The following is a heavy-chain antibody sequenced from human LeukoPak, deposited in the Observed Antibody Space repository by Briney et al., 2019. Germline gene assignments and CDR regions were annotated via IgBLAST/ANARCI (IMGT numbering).Heavy chain of an antibody. V-gene: IGHV3-30*18. Sequence: GGSLRLSCAASGFTFSSYGMHWVRQAPGKGLEWVAVISYDGSNKYYADSVKGRFTISRDNSKNTLYLQMNSLRAEDTAVYYCAKGSYSGPFDYWGQGTLVTVSS. J-gene: IGHJ4*02. CDR2: ISYDGSNK. CDR1: GFTFSSYG. D-gene: IGHD5-12*01. CDR3: AKGSYSGPFDY.